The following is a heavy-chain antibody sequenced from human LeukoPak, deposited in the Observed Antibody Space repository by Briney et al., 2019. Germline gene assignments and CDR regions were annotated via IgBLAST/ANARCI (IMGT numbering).Heavy chain of an antibody. CDR3: ARELHGSPDW. D-gene: IGHD2-2*03. CDR1: GFTFTPFW. Sequence: PGGSLRLSCAASGFTFTPFWMNWVRQAPGEGLVWVSLINTDGRTTTYADSVKGRFTISRDNAKNTLYLQMNSLRAEDTAVYYCARELHGSPDWWGQGTLVTVSS. J-gene: IGHJ4*02. V-gene: IGHV3-74*01. CDR2: INTDGRTT.